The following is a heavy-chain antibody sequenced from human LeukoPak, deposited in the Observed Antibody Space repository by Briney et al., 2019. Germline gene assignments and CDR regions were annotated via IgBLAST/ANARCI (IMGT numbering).Heavy chain of an antibody. CDR2: ISIISSTI. J-gene: IGHJ4*02. CDR1: GFTFSDYT. V-gene: IGHV3-48*01. D-gene: IGHD4/OR15-4a*01. Sequence: GGSLRLSCAASGFTFSDYTMNWVRQAPGKGLEWVSYISIISSTIYYADSVKGRFTISRDNAKNTLYLQMNSLRVEDTAVYYCARRAGAYSHPYDYWGQGTLVTVSS. CDR3: ARRAGAYSHPYDY.